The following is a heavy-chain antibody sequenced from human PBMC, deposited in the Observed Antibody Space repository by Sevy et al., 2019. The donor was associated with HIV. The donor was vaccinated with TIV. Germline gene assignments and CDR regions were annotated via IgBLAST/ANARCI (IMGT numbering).Heavy chain of an antibody. V-gene: IGHV3-21*01. CDR3: ARKEIWFGELLSTGFDY. J-gene: IGHJ4*02. D-gene: IGHD3-10*01. CDR1: GFTFSSYS. CDR2: ISSSSSYI. Sequence: GGSLRLSCAASGFTFSSYSMNWVHQAPGKGLEWVSSISSSSSYIYYADSVKGRFTISRDNAKNSLYLQMNSLRAEDTAVYYCARKEIWFGELLSTGFDYWGQGTLVTVSS.